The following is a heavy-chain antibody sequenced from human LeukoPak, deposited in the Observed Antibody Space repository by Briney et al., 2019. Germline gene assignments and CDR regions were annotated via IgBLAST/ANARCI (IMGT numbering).Heavy chain of an antibody. CDR3: ARDLNYYDSSGYSYY. CDR1: GFTFSSYG. D-gene: IGHD3-22*01. V-gene: IGHV3-30*03. J-gene: IGHJ4*02. CDR2: ISYDGSNK. Sequence: GRSLRLSCAASGFTFSSYGMHWVRQAPGKGLEWVAVISYDGSNKYYADSVKGRFTISRDNSKNTLYLQMNSLRAEDTAVYYCARDLNYYDSSGYSYYWGQGTLVTVSS.